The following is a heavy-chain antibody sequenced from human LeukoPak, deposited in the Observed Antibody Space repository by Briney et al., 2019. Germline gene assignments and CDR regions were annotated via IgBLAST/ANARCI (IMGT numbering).Heavy chain of an antibody. CDR1: GYSFTSYW. Sequence: GESLKISCKGSGYSFTSYWIGWVRPMPGKGLEWMGIIHPGYSETRESTSFKGQVSISVDKSISTAYPQWSSLKASDTAMYYCARQSRVGSSWYIIDYWGQGTLVTVSS. CDR2: IHPGYSET. CDR3: ARQSRVGSSWYIIDY. D-gene: IGHD6-13*01. V-gene: IGHV5-51*01. J-gene: IGHJ4*02.